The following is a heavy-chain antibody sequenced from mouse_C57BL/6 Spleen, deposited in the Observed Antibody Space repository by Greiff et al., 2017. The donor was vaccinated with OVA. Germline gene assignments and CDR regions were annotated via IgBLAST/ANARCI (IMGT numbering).Heavy chain of an antibody. CDR1: GYTFTDYY. J-gene: IGHJ3*01. Sequence: QFQLQQSGAELVRPGASVKLSCKASGYTFTDYYINWVKQRPGQGLEWIARIYPGSGNTYYNEKFKGKATLTAEKSSSTAYMQLSSLTSEDSAVYFCAREGGYYPFAYWGQGTLVTVSA. D-gene: IGHD2-3*01. V-gene: IGHV1-76*01. CDR3: AREGGYYPFAY. CDR2: IYPGSGNT.